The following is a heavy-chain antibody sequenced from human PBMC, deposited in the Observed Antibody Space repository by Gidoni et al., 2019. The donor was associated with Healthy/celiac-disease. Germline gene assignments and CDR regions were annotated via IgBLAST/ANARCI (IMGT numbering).Heavy chain of an antibody. D-gene: IGHD3-16*01. J-gene: IGHJ6*02. V-gene: IGHV1-69*01. Sequence: QVQLVQSGAEVKKPGSSVKVSCKASGGSFSSSANSWVRTAPGQGLEWMGGIIPIFGTANYAQKFKGRGTITADETTSTAYMELSSLRSEDTAVYYCARGGGVTPRGGGRFYYYYGMDVWGQGTTVTVSS. CDR2: IIPIFGTA. CDR3: ARGGGVTPRGGGRFYYYYGMDV. CDR1: GGSFSSSA.